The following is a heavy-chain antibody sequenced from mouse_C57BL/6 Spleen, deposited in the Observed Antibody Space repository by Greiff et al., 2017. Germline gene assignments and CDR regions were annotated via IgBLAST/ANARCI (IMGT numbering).Heavy chain of an antibody. J-gene: IGHJ2*01. CDR1: GYAFSSSW. CDR2: IYPGDGDT. V-gene: IGHV1-82*01. CDR3: ARSGGGYDEGDYFDY. D-gene: IGHD2-2*01. Sequence: VKLMESGPELVKPGASVKISCKASGYAFSSSWMNWVKQRPGKGLEWIGRIYPGDGDTNYNGKFKGKATLTADKSSSTAYMQLSSLTSEDSAVYFCARSGGGYDEGDYFDYWGQGTTLTVSS.